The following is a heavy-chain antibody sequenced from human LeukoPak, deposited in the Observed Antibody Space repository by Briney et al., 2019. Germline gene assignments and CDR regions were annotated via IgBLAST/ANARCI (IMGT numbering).Heavy chain of an antibody. CDR3: AKDRAQQLVLDF. D-gene: IGHD6-13*01. J-gene: IGHJ4*02. CDR1: GFTFSS. V-gene: IGHV3-23*01. CDR2: ISSSTRRI. Sequence: GGSLRLSCAASGFTFSSWVRQAPGKGLEWLSYISSSTRRIYYADSVKGRFTISRDNSKNTLFLQMNSLRAEDTAVYYCAKDRAQQLVLDFWGQGTLVTVSS.